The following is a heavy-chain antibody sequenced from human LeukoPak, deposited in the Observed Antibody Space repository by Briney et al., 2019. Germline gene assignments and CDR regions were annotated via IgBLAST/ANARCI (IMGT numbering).Heavy chain of an antibody. V-gene: IGHV4-39*01. Sequence: SDTLSLICTVSGDSINSSSYYWGWIRQPPGKGLEWIGSIYYIGSTYYNPSLKSRVTISVDTSKNQFSLKLSSVTAADTAVYYCARHGSTVLRYFDWASWGQGTLVTVSS. CDR1: GDSINSSSYY. CDR3: ARHGSTVLRYFDWAS. D-gene: IGHD3-9*01. J-gene: IGHJ5*02. CDR2: IYYIGST.